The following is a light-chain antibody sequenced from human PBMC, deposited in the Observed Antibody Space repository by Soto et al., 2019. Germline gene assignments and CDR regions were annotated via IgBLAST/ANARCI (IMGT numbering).Light chain of an antibody. V-gene: IGKV1-5*01. CDR1: QSISSW. J-gene: IGKJ1*01. CDR3: QQYNSYST. Sequence: DIQMTQSPSTLSASVGDRVTITCRASQSISSWLAWYQQKPGKAPKLLIYDASSLESGVPSRFSGSGSGTEFTLTISSLQPDDFATYYCQQYNSYSTFGQGTNV. CDR2: DAS.